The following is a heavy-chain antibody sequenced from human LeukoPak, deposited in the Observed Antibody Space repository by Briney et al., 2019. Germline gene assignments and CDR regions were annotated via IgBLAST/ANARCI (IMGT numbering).Heavy chain of an antibody. D-gene: IGHD6-13*01. CDR2: INSDGSST. Sequence: GGSLRLSCVASGFTFSSFAMHWVRQAPGKGLVWVSRINSDGSSTSYADSVKGRFTISRDNAKNTLYLQMNSLRAEDTAVYYCAGDGTSSSWVAYNWFDPWGQGTLVTVSS. J-gene: IGHJ5*02. CDR3: AGDGTSSSWVAYNWFDP. V-gene: IGHV3-74*01. CDR1: GFTFSSFA.